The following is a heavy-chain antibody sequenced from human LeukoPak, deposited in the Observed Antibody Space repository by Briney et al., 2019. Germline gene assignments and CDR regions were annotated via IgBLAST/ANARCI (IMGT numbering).Heavy chain of an antibody. CDR1: GYTFTGYY. CDR2: INPNSGVT. V-gene: IGHV1-2*02. Sequence: ASVKVSCKASGYTFTGYYIHWVRQAPGQGLEWMGWINPNSGVTNYAQKFQGRVTMTMDRSIRKDDMELSRQRSNDTDVYYFYRVGDYGSGSYLVYWGQGTLVTVSS. CDR3: YRVGDYGSGSYLVY. J-gene: IGHJ4*02. D-gene: IGHD3-10*01.